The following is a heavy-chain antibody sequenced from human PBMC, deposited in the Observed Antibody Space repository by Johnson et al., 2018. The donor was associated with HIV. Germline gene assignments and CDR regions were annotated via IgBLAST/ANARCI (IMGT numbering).Heavy chain of an antibody. CDR1: GFSLGSFG. J-gene: IGHJ3*02. Sequence: QVQLVESGGGVVQPGRSLRLSCAASGFSLGSFGMHWVSSLGGSGANTYYADSVKDRFTISRDNSKNTLCLQMNSLRPEDTAVFYCARGNSVAARIGAFDIWGQGTMVTVSS. V-gene: IGHV3-30*06. CDR3: ARGNSVAARIGAFDI. D-gene: IGHD6-6*01. CDR2: ANT.